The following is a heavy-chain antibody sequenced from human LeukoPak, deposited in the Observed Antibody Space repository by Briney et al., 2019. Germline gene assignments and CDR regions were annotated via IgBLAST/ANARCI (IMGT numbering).Heavy chain of an antibody. Sequence: PGGSLRLSCAASGFTFSSYGMHWVRQAPGKGLEWVAVIWYDGSNKYYADSVKGRFTISRDNSKNTLYLQMNSLRAEDTAVYYCAKSEVAAAPDYWGRGTLVTVSS. J-gene: IGHJ4*02. CDR3: AKSEVAAAPDY. D-gene: IGHD6-13*01. V-gene: IGHV3-33*06. CDR2: IWYDGSNK. CDR1: GFTFSSYG.